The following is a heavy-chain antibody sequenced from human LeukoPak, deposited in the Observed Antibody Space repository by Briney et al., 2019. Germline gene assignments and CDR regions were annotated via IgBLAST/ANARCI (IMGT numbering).Heavy chain of an antibody. CDR2: VNLQGST. J-gene: IGHJ4*02. CDR3: ARHFSNYGAFYFDY. Sequence: SETLSLTCGVSGGSITQTNYWTWVRQPPGKGLEWIGEVNLQGSTNYNPSLKSRVTISVDTSKNQFSLKLSSVTAADTAVYYCARHFSNYGAFYFDYWGQGTLVTVSS. V-gene: IGHV4-4*02. D-gene: IGHD3-10*01. CDR1: GGSITQTNY.